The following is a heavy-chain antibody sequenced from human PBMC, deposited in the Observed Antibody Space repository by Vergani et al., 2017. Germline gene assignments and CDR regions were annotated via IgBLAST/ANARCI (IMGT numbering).Heavy chain of an antibody. Sequence: QVQLVQSGAEVKKPGSSVKVSCKASGGTFSSYAISWVRQAPGQGLEWMGRIIPILGIANYAQKFQGRVTITADKSTSTAYMELSSLRSEDTAVYYCARSMAYSSSPLFDYWGQGTLVTVSS. CDR3: ARSMAYSSSPLFDY. CDR2: IIPILGIA. CDR1: GGTFSSYA. V-gene: IGHV1-69*04. D-gene: IGHD6-6*01. J-gene: IGHJ4*02.